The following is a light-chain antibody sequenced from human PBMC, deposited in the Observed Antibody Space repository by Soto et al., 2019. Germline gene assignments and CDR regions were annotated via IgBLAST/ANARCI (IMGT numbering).Light chain of an antibody. V-gene: IGLV2-8*01. CDR2: EVS. Sequence: QSALTQPPSASGSPGQSVTISCTGTSSDVGGYNYVSWYQQHPGKAPKLIIYEVSKRPSGVPDRFSGSKSGNTASLTVSGLRAEDEAEFYCSSYAGSNNLLFGGGTKVTVL. CDR3: SSYAGSNNLL. CDR1: SSDVGGYNY. J-gene: IGLJ2*01.